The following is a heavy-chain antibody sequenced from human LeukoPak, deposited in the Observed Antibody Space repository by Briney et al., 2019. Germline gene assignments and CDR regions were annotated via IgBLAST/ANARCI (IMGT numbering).Heavy chain of an antibody. D-gene: IGHD5-18*01. CDR3: ARWSSYGHSYDY. J-gene: IGHJ4*02. Sequence: GASVKVSCKASGGTFSSYAISWVRQAPGQGLEWMGRIIPILGIADYAQKFQGRVTITADKSTSTAYMELSSLRSEDTAVYYCARWSSYGHSYDYWGQGTLVTVSS. V-gene: IGHV1-69*04. CDR1: GGTFSSYA. CDR2: IIPILGIA.